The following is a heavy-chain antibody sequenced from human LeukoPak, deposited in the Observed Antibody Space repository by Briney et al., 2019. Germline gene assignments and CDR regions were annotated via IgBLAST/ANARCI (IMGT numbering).Heavy chain of an antibody. D-gene: IGHD2/OR15-2a*01. J-gene: IGHJ4*02. Sequence: GGSLRLSCAASGFIFTKYWVHWVRQAPGKGLVWVSHVNSDGSATSYADSVKGRFTISRDNAKNTVYLHMNSLRVEDTAVYYCTSFYETNWGQGTLVTVSS. CDR2: VNSDGSAT. V-gene: IGHV3-74*01. CDR1: GFIFTKYW. CDR3: TSFYETN.